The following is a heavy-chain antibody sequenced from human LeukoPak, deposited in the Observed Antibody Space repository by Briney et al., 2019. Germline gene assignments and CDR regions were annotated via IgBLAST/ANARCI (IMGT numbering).Heavy chain of an antibody. J-gene: IGHJ5*02. CDR3: ARGQTDVPLYCSGGSCYPGDWFDP. V-gene: IGHV3-7*04. D-gene: IGHD2-15*01. CDR1: GFTVSSNY. Sequence: GGSLRLSCAASGFTVSSNYMSWVRQAPGKGLEWVANIKQDGSEKYYVDSVKGRFTISRDNAKNSLYLQMNSLRAEDTAVYYCARGQTDVPLYCSGGSCYPGDWFDPWGQGTLVTVSS. CDR2: IKQDGSEK.